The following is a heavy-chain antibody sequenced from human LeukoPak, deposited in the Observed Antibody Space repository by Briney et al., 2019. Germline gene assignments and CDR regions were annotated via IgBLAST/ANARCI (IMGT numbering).Heavy chain of an antibody. CDR3: ARVSPYYDFWSGYYFFDY. Sequence: SETLSLTCAVYGGSFSGYYWSWIRQPPGKGLEWIGEINHSGSTNYNPSLKSRVTISVDTSRNQFSLKLSSVTAADTAVYYCARVSPYYDFWSGYYFFDYWGQGTLVTVSS. CDR1: GGSFSGYY. V-gene: IGHV4-34*01. J-gene: IGHJ4*02. CDR2: INHSGST. D-gene: IGHD3-3*01.